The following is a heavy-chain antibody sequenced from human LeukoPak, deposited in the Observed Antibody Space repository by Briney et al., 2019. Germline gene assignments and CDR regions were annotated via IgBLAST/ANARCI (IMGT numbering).Heavy chain of an antibody. Sequence: ASVKVSCKASGYTFTSYYMHWVRQAPGQGLEWMGIINPSGGSTSYAQKFQGRVTMTRDTSTSTVYMELSSLRSEDTAVYYCARHINDCYGSGSSYYYYGMDVWGQGTTVTVSS. CDR2: INPSGGST. CDR3: ARHINDCYGSGSSYYYYGMDV. D-gene: IGHD3-10*01. CDR1: GYTFTSYY. J-gene: IGHJ6*02. V-gene: IGHV1-46*01.